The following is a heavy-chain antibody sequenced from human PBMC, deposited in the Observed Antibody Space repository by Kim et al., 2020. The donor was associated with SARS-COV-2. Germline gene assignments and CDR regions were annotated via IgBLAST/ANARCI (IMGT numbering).Heavy chain of an antibody. V-gene: IGHV2-5*01. CDR2: K. D-gene: IGHD1-26*01. CDR3: ARTPWSYSFDY. Sequence: KRYSPSLKSRLTITKDTSKNQVVLTMTNMDPVDTATYYCARTPWSYSFDYWGQGTLVTVSS. J-gene: IGHJ4*02.